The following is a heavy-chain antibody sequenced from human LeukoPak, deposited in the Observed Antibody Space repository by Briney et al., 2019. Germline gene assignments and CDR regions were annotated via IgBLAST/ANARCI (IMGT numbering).Heavy chain of an antibody. CDR2: INPNSGGT. J-gene: IGHJ4*02. CDR1: GYTFTGYY. CDR3: AASGYDFDLHPFTYYFDY. Sequence: RASVKVSCKASGYTFTGYYMHWVRQAPGQGLEWMGWINPNSGGTNYAQKFQGRVTITADESTSTAYMELSSLRSEDTAVYYCAASGYDFDLHPFTYYFDYWGQGTLVTVSS. V-gene: IGHV1-2*02. D-gene: IGHD5-12*01.